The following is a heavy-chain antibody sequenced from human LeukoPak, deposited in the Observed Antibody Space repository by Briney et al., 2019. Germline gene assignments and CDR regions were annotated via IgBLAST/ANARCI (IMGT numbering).Heavy chain of an antibody. V-gene: IGHV1-69*10. CDR3: ARDPDAFMVRGDKEGY. J-gene: IGHJ4*02. CDR2: IIPILGTA. D-gene: IGHD3-10*01. CDR1: GGTFSSYA. Sequence: ASVKVSCEASGGTFSSYAISWVRQAPGQGLEWMGGIIPILGTANYAQKFQGRVTITADKSTSTAYMELSSLRSEDTAVYYCARDPDAFMVRGDKEGYWGQGTLVTVSS.